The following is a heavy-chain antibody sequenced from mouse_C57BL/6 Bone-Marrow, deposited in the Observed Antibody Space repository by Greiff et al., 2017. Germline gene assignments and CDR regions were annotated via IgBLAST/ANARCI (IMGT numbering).Heavy chain of an antibody. CDR3: ARLLGRAMDY. D-gene: IGHD4-1*01. V-gene: IGHV1-52*01. CDR1: GYTFTSYW. J-gene: IGHJ4*01. CDR2: IDPSDSET. Sequence: QVQLQQPGAELVRPGSSVKLSCKASGYTFTSYWMHWVKQRPIQGLEWIGNIDPSDSETHYNQKFKDKATLTVDKSSSTSYLQLSSLTSEDSAVYYCARLLGRAMDYWGQGTSVTVSS.